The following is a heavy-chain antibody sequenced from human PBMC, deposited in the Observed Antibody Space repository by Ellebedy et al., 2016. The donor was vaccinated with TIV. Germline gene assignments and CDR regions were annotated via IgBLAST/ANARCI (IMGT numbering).Heavy chain of an antibody. CDR3: ARVGPSYCGGDCYSYFDY. D-gene: IGHD2-21*02. J-gene: IGHJ4*02. Sequence: GSLRLTXTVSGGSISSYYWSWIRQPPGKGLEWIGYIYHSGSTYYNPSLKSRVTISVDRSKNQFSLKLSSVTAADTAVYYCARVGPSYCGGDCYSYFDYWGQGTLVTVSS. CDR2: IYHSGST. CDR1: GGSISSYY. V-gene: IGHV4-59*12.